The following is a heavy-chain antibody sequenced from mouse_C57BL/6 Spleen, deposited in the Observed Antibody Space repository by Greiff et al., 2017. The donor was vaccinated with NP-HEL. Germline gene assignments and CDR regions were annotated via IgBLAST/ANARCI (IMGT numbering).Heavy chain of an antibody. J-gene: IGHJ4*01. CDR2: IDPSDSYT. Sequence: QVQLQQPGAELVKPGASVKLSCKASGYTFTSYWMQWVKQRPGQGLEWIGEIDPSDSYTNYNQKFKGKATLTVDTSSSTAYMQLSSLTSEDSAVYYCATGCYPYYYAMDYWGQGTSVTVSS. CDR3: ATGCYPYYYAMDY. CDR1: GYTFTSYW. V-gene: IGHV1-50*01. D-gene: IGHD2-12*01.